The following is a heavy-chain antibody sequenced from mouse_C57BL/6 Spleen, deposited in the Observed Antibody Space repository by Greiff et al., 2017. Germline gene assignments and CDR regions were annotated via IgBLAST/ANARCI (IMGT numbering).Heavy chain of an antibody. Sequence: VQLQQSGAELVMPGASVKLSCKASGYTFTSYWMHWVKQRPGQGLEWIGEIDPSDSYTNYNQKFKGKSTLTVDKSSSTAYMQLSSLTSEDSAVYYCASKGNYSDYWGQGTTLTVSS. CDR1: GYTFTSYW. CDR3: ASKGNYSDY. V-gene: IGHV1-69*01. CDR2: IDPSDSYT. J-gene: IGHJ2*01.